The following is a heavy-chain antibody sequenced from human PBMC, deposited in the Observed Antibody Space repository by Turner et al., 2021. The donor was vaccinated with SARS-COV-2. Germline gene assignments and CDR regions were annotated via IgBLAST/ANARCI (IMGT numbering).Heavy chain of an antibody. D-gene: IGHD3-10*01. CDR2: VGTAGDT. CDR1: GFTFSNYD. V-gene: IGHV3-13*04. CDR3: ARAKFRGLISWFDP. Sequence: EVQLVESGGGLVQPGGSLRLSCAASGFTFSNYDMHWVRHATGTGLELVSAVGTAGDTYYPGSVKGRFTISRENGKNSLYLQMTSLRAVDTSVYYCARAKFRGLISWFDPWGQGTLVTVSS. J-gene: IGHJ5*02.